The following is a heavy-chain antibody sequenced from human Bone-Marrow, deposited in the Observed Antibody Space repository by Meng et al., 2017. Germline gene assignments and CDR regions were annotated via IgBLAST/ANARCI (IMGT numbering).Heavy chain of an antibody. CDR2: INHSVST. J-gene: IGHJ4*02. D-gene: IGHD2-15*01. CDR1: GGSFSGYY. V-gene: IGHV4-34*01. Sequence: SETLSLTCAVHGGSFSGYYWSWIRQPPGKGLEWIGEINHSVSTNYNPSLKSRVTISVDTSKNQFSLKLSSVTAADTAVYYCAGRNCSGGSCYYFDYWGQGTLVTVSS. CDR3: AGRNCSGGSCYYFDY.